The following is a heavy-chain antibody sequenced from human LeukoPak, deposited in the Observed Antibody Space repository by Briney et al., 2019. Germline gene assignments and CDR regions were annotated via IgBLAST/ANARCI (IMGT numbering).Heavy chain of an antibody. J-gene: IGHJ4*02. CDR3: AKDLWFWSGYRSGDY. CDR2: INQDGSEK. Sequence: GGSLRLSCAASGFTFITYWMSWVRQAPGKGLEWVANINQDGSEKYYVDSVKGRFTISRDNSKNTLYLQMNSLRAEDTAVYYCAKDLWFWSGYRSGDYWGQGTLVTVSS. CDR1: GFTFITYW. D-gene: IGHD3-3*01. V-gene: IGHV3-7*03.